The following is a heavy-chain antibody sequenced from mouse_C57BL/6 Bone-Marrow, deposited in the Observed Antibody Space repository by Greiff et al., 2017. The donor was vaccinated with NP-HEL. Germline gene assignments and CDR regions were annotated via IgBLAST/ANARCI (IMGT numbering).Heavy chain of an antibody. D-gene: IGHD2-3*01. CDR1: GYTFTDYN. CDR2: INPNNGGT. Sequence: VQLQQSGPELVKPGASVKIPCKASGYTFTDYNMDWVKQSHGQSLEWIGDINPNNGGTIYNQKFKGKATLTVEKSSSTVSLVLRRLTSEDTAVFYCARECYDGYFHWYFDVWGTGTTVTVSS. V-gene: IGHV1-18*01. CDR3: ARECYDGYFHWYFDV. J-gene: IGHJ1*03.